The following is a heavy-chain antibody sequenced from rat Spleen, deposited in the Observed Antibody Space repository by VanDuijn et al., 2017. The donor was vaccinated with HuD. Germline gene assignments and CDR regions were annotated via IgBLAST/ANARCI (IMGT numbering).Heavy chain of an antibody. CDR2: ITNTGGST. D-gene: IGHD2-3*01. CDR3: AVAGYGY. CDR1: GFTFNNYW. Sequence: EVQLVESGGGLVQPGRSLKLSCVASGFTFNNYWMTWIRQAPGKGLEWVASITNTGGSTYYPESVKGRFIISRDNAENIVYLQMNSLKSEDTATYYCAVAGYGYWGQGVMVIVSS. J-gene: IGHJ2*01. V-gene: IGHV5-31*01.